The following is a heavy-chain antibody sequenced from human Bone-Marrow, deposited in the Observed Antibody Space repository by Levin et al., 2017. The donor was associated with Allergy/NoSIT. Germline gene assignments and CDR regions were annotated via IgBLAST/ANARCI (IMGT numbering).Heavy chain of an antibody. V-gene: IGHV3-21*06. CDR3: ARDATGTFHAFDI. Sequence: GESLKISCAASGFIFSTYRMNWFRQAPGKGLEWVSTIYSGSAVIYYADSVKGRFTISREDAENSLYLQMNSLRAEDTALYYCARDATGTFHAFDIWGQGTMVTVSS. J-gene: IGHJ3*02. D-gene: IGHD2/OR15-2a*01. CDR2: IYSGSAVI. CDR1: GFIFSTYR.